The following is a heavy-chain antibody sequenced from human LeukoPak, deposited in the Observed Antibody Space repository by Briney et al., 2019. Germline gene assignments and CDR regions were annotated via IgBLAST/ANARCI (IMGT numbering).Heavy chain of an antibody. CDR1: GFTFSSYW. Sequence: GGSLRLSCVTSGFTFSSYWMSWVRQAPGKGLEWVTNIKPDESEKYYVDSVKGRFTVSRDNAKNSVYLQMNNLRVEDTAVYYCARVGDGATLEYWGQGTLVTVSS. CDR3: ARVGDGATLEY. D-gene: IGHD1-26*01. CDR2: IKPDESEK. J-gene: IGHJ4*02. V-gene: IGHV3-7*01.